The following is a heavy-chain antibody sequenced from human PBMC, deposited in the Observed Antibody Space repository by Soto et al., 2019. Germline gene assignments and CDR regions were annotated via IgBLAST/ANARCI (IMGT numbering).Heavy chain of an antibody. CDR2: IYWNDDK. CDR1: GFSLPTFGGG. V-gene: IGHV2-5*01. D-gene: IGHD3-3*01. Sequence: QITLKESGPRLVKPTRTLTLTCTFSGFSLPTFGGGVGGIRHPPGKALEWLALIYWNDDKRYSPSLRSRLTVTTDTSKNQVVLTVTNMDPVDTATYYCAHTYYDDAFDFWGQGTMVTVSS. J-gene: IGHJ3*01. CDR3: AHTYYDDAFDF.